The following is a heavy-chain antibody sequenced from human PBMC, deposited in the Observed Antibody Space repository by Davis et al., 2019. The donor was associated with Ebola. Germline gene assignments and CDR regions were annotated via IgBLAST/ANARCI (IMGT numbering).Heavy chain of an antibody. Sequence: ASVKVSCKASGYSFTSYAMNWVRQAPGQGLEWMGWISAYNGNTNYAQKLQGRVTMTTDTSTGTAYLDLRSLRSDDTAVYFCARTSIVGTTTTASDIWGQGTMVTVSS. CDR1: GYSFTSYA. J-gene: IGHJ3*02. D-gene: IGHD1-26*01. CDR3: ARTSIVGTTTTASDI. V-gene: IGHV1-18*01. CDR2: ISAYNGNT.